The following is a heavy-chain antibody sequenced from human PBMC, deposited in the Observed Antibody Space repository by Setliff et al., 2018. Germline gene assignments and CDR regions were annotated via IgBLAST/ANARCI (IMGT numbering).Heavy chain of an antibody. V-gene: IGHV4-59*11. CDR1: GGSISSHY. J-gene: IGHJ4*02. CDR3: ARDRSYYASGSFTKWFDY. CDR2: TYYSGST. Sequence: SETLSLTCTVSGGSISSHYWSWIWQPPGKGLEWIGYTYYSGSTNYNPSLKSRVTISVDTSKNQFSLKLSSVTAADTAVYYCARDRSYYASGSFTKWFDYWGQGALVTVSS. D-gene: IGHD3-10*01.